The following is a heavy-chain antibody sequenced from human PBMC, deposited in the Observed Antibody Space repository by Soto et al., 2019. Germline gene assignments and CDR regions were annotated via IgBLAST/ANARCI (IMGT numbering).Heavy chain of an antibody. V-gene: IGHV3-13*01. CDR1: GFTFSSYD. CDR3: ARVRNNWNDGYYYGMDV. CDR2: IGTAGDT. J-gene: IGHJ6*02. D-gene: IGHD1-20*01. Sequence: TGGSLRLSCAASGFTFSSYDMHWVRQATGKGLEWVSAIGTAGDTYYPGSVKGRFTISRENAKNSLYLQMNSLRAEDTAVYYCARVRNNWNDGYYYGMDVWGQGTTVTVSS.